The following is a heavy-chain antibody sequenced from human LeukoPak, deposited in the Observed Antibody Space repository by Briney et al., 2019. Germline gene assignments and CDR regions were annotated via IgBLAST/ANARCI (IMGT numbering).Heavy chain of an antibody. CDR2: MNPNSGNT. CDR3: ARVLEAPMVRGVISRWFDP. D-gene: IGHD3-10*01. J-gene: IGHJ5*02. CDR1: GCTFTSYD. Sequence: ASVKVSCKASGCTFTSYDINWVRQATGQGLEWMGWMNPNSGNTGYAQKFQGRVTMTRNTSISTAYMELSSLRSEDTAVYYCARVLEAPMVRGVISRWFDPWGQGTLVTVSS. V-gene: IGHV1-8*01.